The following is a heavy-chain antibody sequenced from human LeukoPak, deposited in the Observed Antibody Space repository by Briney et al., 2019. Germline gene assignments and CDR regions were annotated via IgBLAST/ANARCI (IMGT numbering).Heavy chain of an antibody. V-gene: IGHV1-2*02. CDR1: GYTFTGYY. Sequence: ASVKVSCKASGYTFTGYYMHWVRQAPGQGLEWMGWINPNSGGTNYAQKFQGRVTMTRNTSISTAYMELSSLRSEDTAVYYCARGSRRWSLRGMIGFDPWGQGTLVTVSS. D-gene: IGHD4-23*01. CDR3: ARGSRRWSLRGMIGFDP. CDR2: INPNSGGT. J-gene: IGHJ5*02.